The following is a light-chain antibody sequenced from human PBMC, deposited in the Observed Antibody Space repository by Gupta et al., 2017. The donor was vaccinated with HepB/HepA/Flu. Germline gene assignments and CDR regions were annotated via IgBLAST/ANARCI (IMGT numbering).Light chain of an antibody. V-gene: IGKV3-7*04. CDR1: QSVSSSF. Sequence: PGERVTLSCRASQSVSSSFFMSYQQKPGQAPRHLIYGASTRATSIPARFSGSGSGTDFTLTISSLQPADCAVYYCQQNYNLPWTFGQGTKVEIK. CDR2: GAS. CDR3: QQNYNLPWT. J-gene: IGKJ1*01.